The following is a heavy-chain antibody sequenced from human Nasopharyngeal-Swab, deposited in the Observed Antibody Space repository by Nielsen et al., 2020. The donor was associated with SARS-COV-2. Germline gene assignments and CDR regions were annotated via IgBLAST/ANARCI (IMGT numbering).Heavy chain of an antibody. J-gene: IGHJ4*02. V-gene: IGHV3-23*01. CDR3: AKDMAAGYFFDF. D-gene: IGHD6-13*01. CDR2: IRGSGITT. CDR1: GFRFDSYA. Sequence: GGSLRLSCAASGFRFDSYAMSWVRQARGKGLEWVSAIRGSGITTYYADSVKGRFTISRDNSKNTVYLQMDSLRAEDAAIYYCAKDMAAGYFFDFWGQGTLVTVSS.